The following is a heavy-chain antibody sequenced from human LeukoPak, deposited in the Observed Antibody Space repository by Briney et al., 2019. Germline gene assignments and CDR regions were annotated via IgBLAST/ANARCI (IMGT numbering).Heavy chain of an antibody. CDR2: TSGDGITT. Sequence: GGSLRLSCAASGFTFHNYAIHWVRQAPGKGLEWVSLTSGDGITTYFADSVKGRFTISRDNAKNSVYLQMNSLRAEDTAVYYCAREGGFGYDDAFDTWGHGTTVTVSS. J-gene: IGHJ3*02. D-gene: IGHD3-16*02. CDR1: GFTFHNYA. CDR3: AREGGFGYDDAFDT. V-gene: IGHV3-43*02.